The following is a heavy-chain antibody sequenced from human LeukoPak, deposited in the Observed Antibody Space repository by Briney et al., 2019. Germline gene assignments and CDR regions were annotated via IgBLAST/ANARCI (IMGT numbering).Heavy chain of an antibody. CDR2: IYRGGSA. CDR3: ARVGYNGFGVLDY. J-gene: IGHJ4*02. Sequence: PSETLSLTCTVSGDSISNSRWWTWVRHSPGKGLEWIGEIYRGGSAKYNPSLKSRVTMSMDKSKNQFSLELNSVTAADTAVYYCARVGYNGFGVLDYWGQGNLVTDSS. D-gene: IGHD1-26*01. V-gene: IGHV4-4*02. CDR1: GDSISNSRW.